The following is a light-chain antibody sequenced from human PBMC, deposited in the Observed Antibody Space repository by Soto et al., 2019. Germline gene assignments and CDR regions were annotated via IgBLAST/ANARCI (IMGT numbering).Light chain of an antibody. CDR1: QSVSSK. CDR3: QQYNNWPHT. J-gene: IGKJ2*01. Sequence: EIVMTQSPATLSLSPGERATLSCRASQSVSSKLAWFQQKPGQAPSLLIYFASTRATDIPARFCGSGSGTEFTLTISSLQSEDFAVYYCQQYNNWPHTFGQGTKLEIK. CDR2: FAS. V-gene: IGKV3-15*01.